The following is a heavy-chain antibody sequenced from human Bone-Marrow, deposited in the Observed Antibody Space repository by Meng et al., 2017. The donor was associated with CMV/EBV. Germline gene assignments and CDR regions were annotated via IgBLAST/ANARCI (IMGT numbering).Heavy chain of an antibody. V-gene: IGHV1-46*01. J-gene: IGHJ3*02. CDR3: GSTASSGGAFDI. CDR1: GYTFTSYY. Sequence: ASVKVSCKASGYTFTSYYMHWVRQAPGQGLEWMGIINPSGGSTSYAQKFQGRVTMTRDTSTSTAYMELRSLRSDDTAVYYCGSTASSGGAFDIWGQGTMATVSS. CDR2: INPSGGST. D-gene: IGHD6-6*01.